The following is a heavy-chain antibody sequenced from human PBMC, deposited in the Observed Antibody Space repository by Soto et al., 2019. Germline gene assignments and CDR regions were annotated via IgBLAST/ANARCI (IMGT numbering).Heavy chain of an antibody. J-gene: IGHJ5*02. V-gene: IGHV3-30-3*01. D-gene: IGHD3-16*01. CDR1: GFTFSSYA. Sequence: QVQLVESGGGVVQPGRSLRLSCAASGFTFSSYAMHWVRQAPGKGLEWVAVISYDGSNKYYADSVKGRFTISRDNSKNTLYLQMNSLRAEDTAVYYCARGSGELYWFDPWGQGTLVTVSS. CDR3: ARGSGELYWFDP. CDR2: ISYDGSNK.